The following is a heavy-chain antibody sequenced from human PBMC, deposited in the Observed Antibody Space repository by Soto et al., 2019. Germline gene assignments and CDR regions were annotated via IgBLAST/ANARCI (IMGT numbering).Heavy chain of an antibody. CDR2: TRNKANSYTT. CDR3: ARVRSGGSRDY. D-gene: IGHD2-15*01. J-gene: IGHJ4*02. CDR1: GFTFSDHY. V-gene: IGHV3-72*01. Sequence: GGSLRLSCAASGFTFSDHYMDWVRQAPGKGLEWVGRTRNKANSYTTEYAASVKGRFTISRDDSKNSLYLQMNSLKTEDTAVYYCARVRSGGSRDYWGQGTLVTVSS.